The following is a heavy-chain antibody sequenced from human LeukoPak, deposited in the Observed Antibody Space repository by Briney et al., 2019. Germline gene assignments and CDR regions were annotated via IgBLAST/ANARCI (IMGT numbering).Heavy chain of an antibody. V-gene: IGHV1-2*02. Sequence: ASVKVSCKASGYTFTGYYMHWVRQAPGQGLEWMGWINPNSGGTNYAQKFQGRVTMTRDTSISTAYMELSRLRSDDTAVYYCARQYGSGSYYTDYYYMDVWGKGTTVTISS. CDR1: GYTFTGYY. CDR2: INPNSGGT. D-gene: IGHD3-10*01. CDR3: ARQYGSGSYYTDYYYMDV. J-gene: IGHJ6*03.